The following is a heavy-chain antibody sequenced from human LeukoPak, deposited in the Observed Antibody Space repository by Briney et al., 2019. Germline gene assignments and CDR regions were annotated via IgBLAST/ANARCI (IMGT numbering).Heavy chain of an antibody. CDR3: ARGAPLRSTGYGMDV. CDR2: INSDGSST. CDR1: GFTFSSYW. Sequence: GGSLRLSCAASGFTFSSYWMHWVRQAPGKGLVWVSRINSDGSSTSYADSVKGRFTISRDNSKNTLYLQMNSLRAEDTAVYYCARGAPLRSTGYGMDVWGQGTTVTVSS. J-gene: IGHJ6*02. D-gene: IGHD2-2*01. V-gene: IGHV3-74*01.